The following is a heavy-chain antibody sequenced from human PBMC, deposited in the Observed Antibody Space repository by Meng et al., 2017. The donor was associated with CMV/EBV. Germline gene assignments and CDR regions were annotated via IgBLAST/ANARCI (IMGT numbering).Heavy chain of an antibody. Sequence: QLDSKESCAALGKPRAAVTLLCTFSGFALSTSWMGVGWRRKPQRNALMWLALIYKDNDKRYSRSQKSRLTITKDSSKNQVVVTMTNRDPVDTATYYCAHSQRGYSGPVDFDYWGQGTLVTVSS. CDR2: IYKDNDK. D-gene: IGHD5-12*01. J-gene: IGHJ4*02. CDR3: AHSQRGYSGPVDFDY. CDR1: GFALSTSWMG. V-gene: IGHV2-5*02.